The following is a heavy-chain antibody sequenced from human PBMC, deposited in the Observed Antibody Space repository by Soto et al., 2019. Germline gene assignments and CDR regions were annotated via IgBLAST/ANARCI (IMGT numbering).Heavy chain of an antibody. D-gene: IGHD3-16*01. J-gene: IGHJ5*02. Sequence: PSETLSLTCTVSGGSISSYYWSWIRQPPGKGLEWIGYIYYSGSTNYNPSLKSRVTISVDTSKNQFSLKLSSVTAADTAVYYCARGLRGWFDPWGQGTLVTVSS. CDR3: ARGLRGWFDP. V-gene: IGHV4-59*01. CDR2: IYYSGST. CDR1: GGSISSYY.